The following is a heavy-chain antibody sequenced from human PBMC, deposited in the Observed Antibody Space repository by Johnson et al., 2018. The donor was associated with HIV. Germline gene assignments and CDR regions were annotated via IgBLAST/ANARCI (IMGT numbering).Heavy chain of an antibody. CDR2: IFGAGTT. CDR1: GFTFNNYG. CDR3: ARAGYYYDSSGIFIPQDAFDI. Sequence: EVQLVESGGGVVQPGRSLRLSCAASGFTFNNYGMHWVRQAPGKGLEWVSLIFGAGTTYYTQSVKGRFTISRDNSNNTVYLQMKSVTAEDTAVYYCARAGYYYDSSGIFIPQDAFDIWGQGTTVTVSS. D-gene: IGHD3-22*01. J-gene: IGHJ3*02. V-gene: IGHV3-66*01.